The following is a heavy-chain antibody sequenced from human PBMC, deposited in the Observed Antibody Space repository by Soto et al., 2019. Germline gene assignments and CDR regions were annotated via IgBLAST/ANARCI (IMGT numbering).Heavy chain of an antibody. D-gene: IGHD1-26*01. CDR3: ARDWELGY. J-gene: IGHJ4*02. CDR2: ISPSGDST. CDR1: GFTFTTYY. V-gene: IGHV1-46*01. Sequence: ASVKVSCKTSGFTFTTYYIHWVRQAPGQGLEWMGTISPSGDSTSYAQKFEGRVTMTRDTSTSTVYMDLSSLRSDDTATYYCARDWELGYWGQGTLVTVSS.